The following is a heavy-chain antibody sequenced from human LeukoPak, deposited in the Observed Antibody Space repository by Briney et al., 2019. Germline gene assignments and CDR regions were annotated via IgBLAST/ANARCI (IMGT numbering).Heavy chain of an antibody. Sequence: GGSLRLSCAASGFTFSSYWMSWVRQAPGKGLEWVANIKQDGSEKYYVDSVKGRFTISRDNAKNSLYLQMNSLSAEDTAVYYCARGGPAAMVDPWGQGTLVTVSS. V-gene: IGHV3-7*01. CDR3: ARGGPAAMVDP. CDR1: GFTFSSYW. CDR2: IKQDGSEK. D-gene: IGHD2-2*01. J-gene: IGHJ5*02.